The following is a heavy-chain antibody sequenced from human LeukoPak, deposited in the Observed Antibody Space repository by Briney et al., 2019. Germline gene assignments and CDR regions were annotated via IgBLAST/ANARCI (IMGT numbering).Heavy chain of an antibody. CDR1: GFSFSDHW. V-gene: IGHV3-7*01. D-gene: IGHD3/OR15-3a*01. CDR3: ARAPWTDDAFDI. Sequence: GGSLRLSCVASGFSFSDHWMNWFRQAPGKGLEWVATIKKDGSEQYYVDSMKGRLTISRDNAKNSVYLQIHNLRAEDTAVYYCARAPWTDDAFDIWGQGTMVTVS. J-gene: IGHJ3*02. CDR2: IKKDGSEQ.